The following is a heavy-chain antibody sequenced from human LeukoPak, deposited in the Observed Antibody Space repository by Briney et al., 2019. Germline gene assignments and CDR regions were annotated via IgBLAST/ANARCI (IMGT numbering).Heavy chain of an antibody. Sequence: QPGGSLRLSCAASGFTFSSYGMHWVRQAPGKGLEWVAFIRYDGSNKYYADSVKGRFTISRDNSKNTLNLQMNSLRAKATAVYYCAKGGNSLYYYSMDVWGKGTTVTISS. J-gene: IGHJ6*03. D-gene: IGHD3-10*01. CDR3: AKGGNSLYYYSMDV. V-gene: IGHV3-30*02. CDR2: IRYDGSNK. CDR1: GFTFSSYG.